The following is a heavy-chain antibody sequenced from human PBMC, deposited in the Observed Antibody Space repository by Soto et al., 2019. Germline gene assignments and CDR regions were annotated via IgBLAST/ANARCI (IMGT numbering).Heavy chain of an antibody. CDR2: INPNNGGT. Sequence: AASVKVSCKASGYTFTGYYIHWVRQAPGQGLEWMGWINPNNGGTNYAQNFQGWATMTRDTSISTAYMEVTRLKSDDTAVYYCAREHYGSGKVFDYWGPGTLVTVSS. D-gene: IGHD3-10*01. CDR1: GYTFTGYY. CDR3: AREHYGSGKVFDY. V-gene: IGHV1-2*04. J-gene: IGHJ4*02.